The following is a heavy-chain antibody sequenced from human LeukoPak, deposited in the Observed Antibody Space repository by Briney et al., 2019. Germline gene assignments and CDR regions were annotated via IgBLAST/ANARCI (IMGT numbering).Heavy chain of an antibody. V-gene: IGHV3-33*06. Sequence: QPGRSLRLSCAASGFTFSNYGIHWLRQAPGKGLEWVAVIWYDGTNAYYADSVKGRFTISRDNSKNTLYLQMNSLRAEDTAVYYCVKSGAARLLYKVDWFDPWGQGTLVIVSS. CDR1: GFTFSNYG. CDR2: IWYDGTNA. J-gene: IGHJ5*02. D-gene: IGHD6-6*01. CDR3: VKSGAARLLYKVDWFDP.